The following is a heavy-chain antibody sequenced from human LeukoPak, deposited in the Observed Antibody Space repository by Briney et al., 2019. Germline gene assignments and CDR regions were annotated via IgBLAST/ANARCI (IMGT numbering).Heavy chain of an antibody. J-gene: IGHJ6*02. V-gene: IGHV3-11*01. CDR3: ARDISAAYGMDV. Sequence: GGSLRRSCAASGFTFSDYYMSWIRQAPGKGLEWVSYISRSGSTIYYADSVKGRFTISRDNAKNSLYLQMNSLRAEDTAVYYCARDISAAYGMDVWGQGTTVTVSS. CDR2: ISRSGSTI. CDR1: GFTFSDYY.